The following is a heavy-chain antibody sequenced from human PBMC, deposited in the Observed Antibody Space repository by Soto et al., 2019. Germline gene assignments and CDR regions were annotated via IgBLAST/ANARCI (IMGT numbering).Heavy chain of an antibody. CDR1: GFTVSRNY. D-gene: IGHD3-3*01. J-gene: IGHJ5*02. V-gene: IGHV3-66*04. Sequence: EVQLVESGGGLVQPGGSLRLSCAASGFTVSRNYMSWVRQAPGKGLEWVSVIYSGGSTYYADSVKGRFTISRDNSKNTVYLQMNSLRAEDAAVYYCARQFGEDGASWFDPWGQGTLVTVSS. CDR3: ARQFGEDGASWFDP. CDR2: IYSGGST.